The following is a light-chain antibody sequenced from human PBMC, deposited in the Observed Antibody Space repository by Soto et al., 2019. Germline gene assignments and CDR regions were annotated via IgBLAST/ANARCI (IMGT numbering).Light chain of an antibody. J-gene: IGKJ3*01. CDR3: QQRSNWPVT. CDR1: QSVSTY. Sequence: EIVLTQSPATLSLSPGERATLSCRASQSVSTYLAWYQQKPGQAPSLLIYDASNRAPGIPARFTGSGSGTDVTLIISSLEPEDVAVYYCQQRSNWPVTFGPGTKVDIK. CDR2: DAS. V-gene: IGKV3-11*01.